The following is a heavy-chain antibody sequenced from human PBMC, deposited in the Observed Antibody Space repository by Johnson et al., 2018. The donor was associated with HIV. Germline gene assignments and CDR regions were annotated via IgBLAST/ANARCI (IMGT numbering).Heavy chain of an antibody. V-gene: IGHV3-48*04. CDR3: ARKRTDSGWYSDACDI. Sequence: VQLVESGGGVVQPGRSLRLSCAASGFTFSSYAMHWVRQAPGKGLEWVSYISSSGSTIYYADSVKGRFTISRDNAKNSLYLQMNSLRAEDTAVYYCARKRTDSGWYSDACDIWGQGTMVTVSS. D-gene: IGHD6-19*01. CDR2: ISSSGSTI. J-gene: IGHJ3*02. CDR1: GFTFSSYA.